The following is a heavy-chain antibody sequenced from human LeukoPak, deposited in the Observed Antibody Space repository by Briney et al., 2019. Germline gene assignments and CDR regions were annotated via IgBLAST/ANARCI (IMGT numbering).Heavy chain of an antibody. CDR2: INDSGST. CDR3: ARGVVAGPRFGFDP. Sequence: GSLRLSCAASGFTFSSYSMNWVRQPPGTGLEWIGEINDSGSTNYNPSLKSRVTISADTSKNQLSLKLSSVTAADTAVYYCARGVVAGPRFGFDPWGQGTLVSVSS. J-gene: IGHJ5*02. D-gene: IGHD6-19*01. CDR1: GFTFSSYS. V-gene: IGHV4-34*01.